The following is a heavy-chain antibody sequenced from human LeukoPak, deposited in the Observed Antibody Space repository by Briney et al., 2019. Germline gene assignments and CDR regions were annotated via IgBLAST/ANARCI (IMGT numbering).Heavy chain of an antibody. CDR1: GFTFSSYS. CDR3: AREPPGYCTGGSDCHFDY. D-gene: IGHD2-15*01. V-gene: IGHV3-21*01. J-gene: IGHJ4*02. Sequence: GGSVRLSCAASGFTFSSYSMNWVRQAPGEGLEWVSSISSSSSYIYYAESVKGRFTIARDNAKSSLYLQMNSLRAEDTAVYYCAREPPGYCTGGSDCHFDYWGQGTLVTVSS. CDR2: ISSSSSYI.